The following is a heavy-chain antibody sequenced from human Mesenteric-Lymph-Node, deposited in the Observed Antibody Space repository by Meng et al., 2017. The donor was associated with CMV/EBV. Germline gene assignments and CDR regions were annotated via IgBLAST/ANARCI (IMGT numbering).Heavy chain of an antibody. Sequence: SETLSLTCTVSGGSVSSGDYYWTWIRQPPGKGLEWIGYIYYSGNTKYNPSLKSRATISVDTSTNQFSLKLSSVTAADTAVYYCARVSNWDPDADYWGQGTLVTVSS. CDR3: ARVSNWDPDADY. V-gene: IGHV4-61*08. D-gene: IGHD7-27*01. J-gene: IGHJ4*02. CDR1: GGSVSSGDYY. CDR2: IYYSGNT.